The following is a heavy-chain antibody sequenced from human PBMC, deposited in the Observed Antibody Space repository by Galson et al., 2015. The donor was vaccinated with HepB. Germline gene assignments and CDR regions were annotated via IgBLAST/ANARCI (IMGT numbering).Heavy chain of an antibody. CDR1: GYSFTKFW. J-gene: IGHJ4*02. Sequence: QSGAEVKKPGESLKISCKGSGYSFTKFWIGWVRQMPGKSLEWMGSIYPGDSDTRYVPSFQGQVTISADTSISTAYLQWSSLKASDSAMYYCARVDSGTPDYWGQGTLVTVSS. D-gene: IGHD1-26*01. CDR2: IYPGDSDT. V-gene: IGHV5-51*03. CDR3: ARVDSGTPDY.